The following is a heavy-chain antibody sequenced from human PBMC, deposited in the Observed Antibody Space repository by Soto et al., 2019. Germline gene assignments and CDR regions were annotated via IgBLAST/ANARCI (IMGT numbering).Heavy chain of an antibody. Sequence: PGGSLRLSCAVSGFTFGDSYISWIRQAPGKGLEWLSYISPGSRYPAYADSVKGRFTISRDNAKRSLYLQMMSLTAEDTAIYYCVRGGGGGLFDPWGQGTMVTVSS. CDR2: ISPGSRYP. CDR1: GFTFGDSY. J-gene: IGHJ5*02. CDR3: VRGGGGGLFDP. D-gene: IGHD2-15*01. V-gene: IGHV3-11*06.